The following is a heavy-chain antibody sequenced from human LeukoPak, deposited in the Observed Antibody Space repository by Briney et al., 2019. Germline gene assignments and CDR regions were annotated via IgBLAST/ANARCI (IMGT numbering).Heavy chain of an antibody. Sequence: RTNYNPALKRRVTISVDTSKNQFSLKLSSVTAADTAVYYCARDRGSTSWHDPYYYYYGMDVWGQGTTVTVSS. J-gene: IGHJ6*02. CDR3: ARDRGSTSWHDPYYYYYGMDV. D-gene: IGHD2-2*01. CDR2: RT. V-gene: IGHV4-59*01.